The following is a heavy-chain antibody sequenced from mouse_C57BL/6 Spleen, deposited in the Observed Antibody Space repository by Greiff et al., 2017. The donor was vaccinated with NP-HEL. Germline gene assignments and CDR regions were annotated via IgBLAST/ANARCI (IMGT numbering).Heavy chain of an antibody. CDR2: ISNLAYSI. V-gene: IGHV5-15*04. Sequence: EVKLVESGGGLVQPGGSLKLSCAASGFTFSDYGMAWVRQAPRKGPEWVAFISNLAYSIYYADTVTGRFTISRENAQNTLYLEMSSLRSEDTAMYYGARHRGYGNYVDYAMDYWGQGTSVTVSS. CDR1: GFTFSDYG. J-gene: IGHJ4*01. CDR3: ARHRGYGNYVDYAMDY. D-gene: IGHD2-1*01.